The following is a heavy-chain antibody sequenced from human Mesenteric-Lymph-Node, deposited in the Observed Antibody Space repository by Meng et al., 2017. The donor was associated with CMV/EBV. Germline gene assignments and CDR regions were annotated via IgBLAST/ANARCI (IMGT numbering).Heavy chain of an antibody. D-gene: IGHD5-18*01. V-gene: IGHV3-53*01. CDR2: IYSGGST. CDR3: ARAPPVDTAMEI. CDR1: GFTVSSNY. J-gene: IGHJ4*02. Sequence: ETLSLTCAASGFTVSSNYMSWVRQAPGKGLEWVSVIYSGGSTYYADSVKGRFTISRDNSKNTLYLQMNSLRAEDTAVYYCARAPPVDTAMEIWGQGTLVTVSS.